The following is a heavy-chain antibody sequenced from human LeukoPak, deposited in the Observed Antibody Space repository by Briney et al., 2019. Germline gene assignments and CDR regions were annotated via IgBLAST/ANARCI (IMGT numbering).Heavy chain of an antibody. D-gene: IGHD3-22*01. Sequence: SETLSLTCTVSGGSISSSSYYWGWIRQPPGKGLEWIGSIYYSGSTYYNPSLKSRVTISVDTSKNQFSLKLSSVTAADTAVYYCARYDSSGLNRNFDYWGQGTLVTVSS. CDR1: GGSISSSSYY. J-gene: IGHJ4*02. CDR2: IYYSGST. CDR3: ARYDSSGLNRNFDY. V-gene: IGHV4-39*07.